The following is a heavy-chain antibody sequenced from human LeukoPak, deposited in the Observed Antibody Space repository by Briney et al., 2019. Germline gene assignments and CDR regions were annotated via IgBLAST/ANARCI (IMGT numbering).Heavy chain of an antibody. J-gene: IGHJ4*02. CDR2: IYYSGST. CDR3: ARDGRGLGYISGDY. CDR1: GGSISSYY. Sequence: PSETLSLTCTVSGGSISSYYWSWIRQPPGKGLEWIGYIYYSGSTNYNPSLKSRVTISVDTSKNQFSLKLSSVTAADTAVYYCARDGRGLGYISGDYWGQGTLVTVSS. V-gene: IGHV4-59*12. D-gene: IGHD5-12*01.